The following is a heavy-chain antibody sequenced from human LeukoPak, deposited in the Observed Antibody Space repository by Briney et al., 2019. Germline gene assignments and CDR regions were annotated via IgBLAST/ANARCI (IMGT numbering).Heavy chain of an antibody. V-gene: IGHV3-30*18. Sequence: PGGSLRLSCAAPGFTFSSYGMHWVRQAPGKGLEWVAVISYDGSNKYYADSVKGRFTISRDNSKNTLYLQMNSLRAEDTAVYYCAKLAARDYWGQGTLVTVSS. J-gene: IGHJ4*02. CDR1: GFTFSSYG. D-gene: IGHD6-6*01. CDR3: AKLAARDY. CDR2: ISYDGSNK.